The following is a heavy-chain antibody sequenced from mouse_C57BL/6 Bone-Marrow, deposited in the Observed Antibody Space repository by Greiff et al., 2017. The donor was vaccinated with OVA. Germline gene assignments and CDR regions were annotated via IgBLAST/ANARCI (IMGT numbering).Heavy chain of an antibody. D-gene: IGHD1-1*01. V-gene: IGHV1-74*01. CDR3: AMGAHYYGSSPYAMDY. CDR1: GYTFTSYW. CDR2: IHPSDSDT. Sequence: VQLQQPGAELVKPGASVKVSCKASGYTFTSYWMHWVKQRSGQGLEWIGRIHPSDSDTNYNQKFKGKATLTVDKSSSTAYMQLSSLTSEDSAVYYCAMGAHYYGSSPYAMDYWGQGTSVTVS. J-gene: IGHJ4*01.